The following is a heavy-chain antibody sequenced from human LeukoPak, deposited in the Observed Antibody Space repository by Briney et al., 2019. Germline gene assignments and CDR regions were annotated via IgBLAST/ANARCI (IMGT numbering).Heavy chain of an antibody. D-gene: IGHD3-10*01. Sequence: GGSLRLSCAASGFTFSSNWMHWVRQVPGKGLVWVSLINPSGSFTTYADSVRGRFTISRDNAKNRLYMQMNSLRVEDTAVYYCARDMIRGVINNWGQGTLVTVSS. V-gene: IGHV3-74*01. J-gene: IGHJ4*02. CDR3: ARDMIRGVINN. CDR1: GFTFSSNW. CDR2: INPSGSFT.